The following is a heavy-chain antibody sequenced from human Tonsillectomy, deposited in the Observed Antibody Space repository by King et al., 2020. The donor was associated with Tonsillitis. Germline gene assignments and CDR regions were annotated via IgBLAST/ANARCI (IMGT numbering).Heavy chain of an antibody. CDR3: ASSGGAAATYYYYGMDV. Sequence: QLVQSGGGVVQPGRSLRLSCAASGFMFSSYAMHWVRQAPGKGLEWVTVISYDGSNKYYADSVKGRFTSSRDNSKNTLYLQMNSLRAEDTGVYNCASSGGAAATYYYYGMDVWGQGTTVTVSS. V-gene: IGHV3-30*04. CDR1: GFMFSSYA. J-gene: IGHJ6*02. D-gene: IGHD3-10*01. CDR2: ISYDGSNK.